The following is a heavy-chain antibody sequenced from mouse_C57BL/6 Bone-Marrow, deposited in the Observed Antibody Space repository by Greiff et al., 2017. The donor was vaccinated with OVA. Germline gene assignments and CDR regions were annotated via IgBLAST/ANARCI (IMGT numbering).Heavy chain of an antibody. CDR1: GFTFSDYG. J-gene: IGHJ1*03. D-gene: IGHD1-1*01. CDR2: ISSGSSTI. V-gene: IGHV5-17*01. CDR3: ARLYGSSRHWYFDV. Sequence: EVKLMESGGGLVKPGGSLKLSCAASGFTFSDYGMHWVRQATEKGLEWVAYISSGSSTIYYADKVKGRVTISRDNAKNTLYLQMTGLRSEDTAMYYCARLYGSSRHWYFDVWGTGTTVTVSS.